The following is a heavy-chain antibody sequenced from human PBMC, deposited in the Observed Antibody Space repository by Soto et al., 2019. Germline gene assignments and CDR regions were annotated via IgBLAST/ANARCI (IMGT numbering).Heavy chain of an antibody. D-gene: IGHD6-19*01. CDR1: GLPSVSYG. V-gene: IGHV3-30*18. Sequence: QVQLVESGGAGSQPGSPLRPPWAPSGLPSVSYGMPGAPQAPAKGREWGAVISYDGRNKNYADSVKGRFTISRDNSKNTLYLQMSSLRPEDTAVYYCVKDGSSGWPYYYGMDVWGQGTTVTVSS. J-gene: IGHJ6*02. CDR2: ISYDGRNK. CDR3: VKDGSSGWPYYYGMDV.